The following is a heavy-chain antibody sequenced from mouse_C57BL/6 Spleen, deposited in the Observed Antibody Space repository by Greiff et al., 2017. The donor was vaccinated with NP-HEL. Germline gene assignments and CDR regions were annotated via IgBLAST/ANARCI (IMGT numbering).Heavy chain of an antibody. D-gene: IGHD1-1*01. Sequence: VQLQQSGAELVKPGASVKLSCKASGYTFTSYWMQWVKQRPGQGLEWIGEIDPSDSYTNYNQKFKGKATLTVDTSSSTAYMQLSSLTSEESAVYYCARREDYGSSYGFAYWGQGTLVTVSA. CDR3: ARREDYGSSYGFAY. J-gene: IGHJ3*01. V-gene: IGHV1-50*01. CDR2: IDPSDSYT. CDR1: GYTFTSYW.